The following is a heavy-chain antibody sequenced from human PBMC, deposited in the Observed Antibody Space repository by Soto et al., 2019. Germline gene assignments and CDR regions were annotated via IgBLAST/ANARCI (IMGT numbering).Heavy chain of an antibody. CDR2: INAGNGNT. CDR3: ARQYCSGGSCYLQNNWFDP. D-gene: IGHD2-15*01. Sequence: ASVKVSCKASGYTFTSYAVHWVRQAPGQRLEWMGWINAGNGNTKYSQKFQGRVTITRDTSASTAYMELSSLRSEDTAVYYCARQYCSGGSCYLQNNWFDPWGQGTLVTVSS. V-gene: IGHV1-3*01. CDR1: GYTFTSYA. J-gene: IGHJ5*02.